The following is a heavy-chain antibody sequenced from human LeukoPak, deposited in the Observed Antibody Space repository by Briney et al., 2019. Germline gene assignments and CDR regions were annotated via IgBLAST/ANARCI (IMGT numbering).Heavy chain of an antibody. J-gene: IGHJ4*02. Sequence: GGSLRLSCAASGFTFSHYWMSWVRQAPGKGLEWVANIKQDGSEKYYVDSVKGRFTISRDNANNALYLQMNSLRVEDTAVYYCVKNDGWFHLAQWGQGTLVTVSS. CDR3: VKNDGWFHLAQ. D-gene: IGHD6-19*01. CDR1: GFTFSHYW. CDR2: IKQDGSEK. V-gene: IGHV3-7*03.